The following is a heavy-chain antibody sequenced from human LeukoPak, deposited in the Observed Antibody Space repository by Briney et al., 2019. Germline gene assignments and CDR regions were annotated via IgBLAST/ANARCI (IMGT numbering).Heavy chain of an antibody. J-gene: IGHJ3*02. CDR1: GGSISSGSYY. D-gene: IGHD2-15*01. V-gene: IGHV4-61*02. Sequence: SETLSLTCTVSGGSISSGSYYWSWIRQPAGKGLEWIGRIYTSGSTNYNPSLKSRVTISVDTSKNQFSLKLSSMTAADTAVYYCVRASVESGGAFDIWGQGTMVTVSS. CDR2: IYTSGST. CDR3: VRASVESGGAFDI.